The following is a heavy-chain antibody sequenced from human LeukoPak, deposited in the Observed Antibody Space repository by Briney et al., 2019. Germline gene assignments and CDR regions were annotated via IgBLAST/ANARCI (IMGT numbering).Heavy chain of an antibody. CDR2: TSSSDAGT. V-gene: IGHV3-23*01. J-gene: IGHJ4*02. Sequence: LSGGSLRLSCAASGFTLSTYDMSWVGQTPGKGLEWVAATSSSDAGTYHADSVKGRLTISRDNSKNTLYLQMNSLRAEDTAVYYCARILDSAWGELGYWGQGTLVTVSS. CDR1: GFTLSTYD. D-gene: IGHD6-19*01. CDR3: ARILDSAWGELGY.